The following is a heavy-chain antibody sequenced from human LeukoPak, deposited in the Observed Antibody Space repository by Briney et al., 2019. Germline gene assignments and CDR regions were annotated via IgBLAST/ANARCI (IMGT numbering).Heavy chain of an antibody. V-gene: IGHV3-11*01. J-gene: IGHJ4*02. CDR1: GFTFSDYY. D-gene: IGHD2-2*01. CDR2: ITSSGNTI. CDR3: ARDQYCSTTSCYGRSPDY. Sequence: GGSLRLSCAASGFTFSDYYMTWIRQAPGKGLEWVSYITSSGNTIYYADSVKGRFTISRDNAKNSLYLQINSLRAEDTAVYYCARDQYCSTTSCYGRSPDYWGQGTLVIVS.